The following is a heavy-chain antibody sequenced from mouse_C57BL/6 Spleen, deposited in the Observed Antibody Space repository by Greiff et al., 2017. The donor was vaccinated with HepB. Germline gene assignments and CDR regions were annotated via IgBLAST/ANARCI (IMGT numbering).Heavy chain of an antibody. Sequence: LVESGAELVKPGASVKISCKASGYAFSSYWMNWVKQRPGKGLEWIGQIYPGDGDTNYNGKFKGKATLTADKSSSTAYMQLSSLTSEDSAVYFCATMRLGNYDFDYWGQGTTLTVSS. D-gene: IGHD2-1*01. J-gene: IGHJ2*01. CDR3: ATMRLGNYDFDY. CDR1: GYAFSSYW. CDR2: IYPGDGDT. V-gene: IGHV1-80*01.